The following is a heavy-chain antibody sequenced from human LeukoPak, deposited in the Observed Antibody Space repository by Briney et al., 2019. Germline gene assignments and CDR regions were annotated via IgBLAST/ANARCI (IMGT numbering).Heavy chain of an antibody. CDR3: ARSPRVYDSSGHLHDAFDM. D-gene: IGHD3-22*01. CDR1: GITFSSYW. CDR2: IKSDGTNT. J-gene: IGHJ3*02. V-gene: IGHV3-74*01. Sequence: GGSLRLSRAASGITFSSYWMHWVRQVPGKGLVWLSYIKSDGTNTGYADSVKGRFTVSRDNAKNTLYLEMNSLRGDDTAVYYCARSPRVYDSSGHLHDAFDMWGQGTMVTVSS.